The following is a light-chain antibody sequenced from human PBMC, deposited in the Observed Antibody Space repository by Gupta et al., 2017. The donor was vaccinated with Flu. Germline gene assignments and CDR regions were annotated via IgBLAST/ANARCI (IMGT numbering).Light chain of an antibody. CDR3: CSYTSSNALIVM. Sequence: TVSCTETSSYVGDYNSVSWYQQHPGKAPKLMIVDVSNRPSGVSNRFAGSKSGNAASPTISGLQVEDEADYYCCSYTSSNALIVMFGGGTKLTVL. CDR1: SSYVGDYNS. J-gene: IGLJ3*02. CDR2: DVS. V-gene: IGLV2-14*04.